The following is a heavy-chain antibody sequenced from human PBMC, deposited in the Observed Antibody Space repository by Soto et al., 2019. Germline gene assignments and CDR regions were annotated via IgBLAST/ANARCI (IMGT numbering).Heavy chain of an antibody. CDR3: AKDTSSSPYYMDV. V-gene: IGHV3-23*01. J-gene: IGHJ6*03. Sequence: GGSLRLSCAASGFTFSNFAMSWVRHAPGKGLEWVSEITGSTGTTYYADSVKGRFIISRDNSKNTLHLQMNSLRAEDTAVYYCAKDTSSSPYYMDVWGKGTTVTVSS. D-gene: IGHD2-2*01. CDR1: GFTFSNFA. CDR2: ITGSTGTT.